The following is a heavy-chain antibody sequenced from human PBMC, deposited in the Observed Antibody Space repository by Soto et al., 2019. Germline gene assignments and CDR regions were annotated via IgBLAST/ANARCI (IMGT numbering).Heavy chain of an antibody. CDR1: GFTFSSYA. CDR3: AKEGLLRFLEWLLPDGMDV. J-gene: IGHJ6*02. V-gene: IGHV3-23*01. Sequence: PVGSLRLSCAASGFTFSSYAMSWVRQAPGKGLEWVSAISGSGGSTYYADSVKGRFTISRDNSKNTLYLQMNSLRAEDTAVYYCAKEGLLRFLEWLLPDGMDVWGQGTTVTVSS. D-gene: IGHD3-3*01. CDR2: ISGSGGST.